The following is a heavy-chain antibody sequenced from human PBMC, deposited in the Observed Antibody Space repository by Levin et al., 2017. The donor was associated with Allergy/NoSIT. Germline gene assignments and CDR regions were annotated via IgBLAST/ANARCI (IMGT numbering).Heavy chain of an antibody. CDR3: ARQDCSSTSCYDY. Sequence: GGSLRLSCKGSGYSFTSYWIGWVRQLPGKGLEWMAIVYPGDSDTRYSPSFQGQVTISADKSISTAYLQWSSLKASDTAMYYCARQDCSSTSCYDYWGQGTLVTVSS. J-gene: IGHJ4*02. CDR1: GYSFTSYW. D-gene: IGHD2-2*01. CDR2: VYPGDSDT. V-gene: IGHV5-51*01.